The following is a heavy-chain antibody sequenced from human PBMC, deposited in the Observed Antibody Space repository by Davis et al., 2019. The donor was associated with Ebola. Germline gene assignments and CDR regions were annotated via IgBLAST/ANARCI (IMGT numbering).Heavy chain of an antibody. D-gene: IGHD2-2*03. CDR1: GFTFSSYA. Sequence: GESLKISCAASGFTFSSYAMHWVRQAPGKGLEWVAVISYDGSNKYYADSVKGRFTISRDNSKNTLYLQMNSLRAEDTAVYYCATLSGFCSGTSCYLYFDYWGQGTLVTVSS. V-gene: IGHV3-30-3*01. J-gene: IGHJ4*02. CDR3: ATLSGFCSGTSCYLYFDY. CDR2: ISYDGSNK.